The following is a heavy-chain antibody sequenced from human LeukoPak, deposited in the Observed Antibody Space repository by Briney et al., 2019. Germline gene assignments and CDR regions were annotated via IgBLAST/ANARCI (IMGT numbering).Heavy chain of an antibody. CDR1: GGSISSGSYY. CDR2: IYTSGST. J-gene: IGHJ5*02. D-gene: IGHD2-2*01. CDR3: ARDRVRVVVPPGAGWFDP. V-gene: IGHV4-61*02. Sequence: SETLSLTCTVSGGSISSGSYYWSWIRQPAGKGLEWIGRIYTSGSTNYNPSLKSRVTISVDTSKNQFSLKLSSVTAADTAVYYCARDRVRVVVPPGAGWFDPWGQGTLVTVSS.